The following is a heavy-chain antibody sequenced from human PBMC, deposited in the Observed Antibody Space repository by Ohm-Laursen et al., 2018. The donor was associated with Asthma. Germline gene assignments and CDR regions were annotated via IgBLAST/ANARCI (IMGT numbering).Heavy chain of an antibody. CDR1: GYTFSRYS. D-gene: IGHD1/OR15-1a*01. CDR3: AISLTTPGAFDI. CDR2: ISTASTFI. V-gene: IGHV3-21*04. J-gene: IGHJ3*02. Sequence: SPRLSCAASGYTFSRYSIHWVRQVPGKGLEWVASISTASTFIYYADSVRGRFTTSRDNAKNSVYLQMNSLRAEDTAVYYCAISLTTPGAFDIWGQGTMITVSS.